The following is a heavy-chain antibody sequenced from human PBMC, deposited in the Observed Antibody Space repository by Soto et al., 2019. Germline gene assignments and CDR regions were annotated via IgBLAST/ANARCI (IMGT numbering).Heavy chain of an antibody. CDR3: ARAANSNYYYYYMDA. CDR1: GGTFSSCT. J-gene: IGHJ6*03. V-gene: IGHV1-69*02. CDR2: IIPILGIA. Sequence: SVKVSCKASGGTFSSCTISWVRQAPGQGLEWMGRIIPILGIANYAQKFQGRVTITADKSTSSAYMELSSLRSEDTAVYYCARAANSNYYYYYMDACDKGTAVTVYS. D-gene: IGHD2-15*01.